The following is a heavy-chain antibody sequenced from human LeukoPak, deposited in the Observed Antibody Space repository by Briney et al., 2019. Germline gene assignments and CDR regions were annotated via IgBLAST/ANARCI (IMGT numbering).Heavy chain of an antibody. CDR1: GFTFRDHY. V-gene: IGHV3-11*01. CDR2: ISSRGTTI. J-gene: IGHJ6*02. D-gene: IGHD3-16*01. Sequence: PGGSLRLSCAASGFTFRDHYMTWIRQSPGKGLEWVSSISSRGTTIYYADSVKGHFTVSRDNAHNSLYLQMTSLRAEDTAVYYCARDASLYDYISYMDVWGQGTTVIVSS. CDR3: ARDASLYDYISYMDV.